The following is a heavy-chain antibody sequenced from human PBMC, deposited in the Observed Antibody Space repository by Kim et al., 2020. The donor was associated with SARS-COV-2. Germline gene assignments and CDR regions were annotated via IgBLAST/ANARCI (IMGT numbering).Heavy chain of an antibody. V-gene: IGHV1-18*01. Sequence: NYAQKLQGRVTMTTDTSTSTAYMELRSLRSDDTAVYYCARSDSSGWYVPYWGQGTLVTVSS. J-gene: IGHJ4*02. D-gene: IGHD6-19*01. CDR3: ARSDSSGWYVPY.